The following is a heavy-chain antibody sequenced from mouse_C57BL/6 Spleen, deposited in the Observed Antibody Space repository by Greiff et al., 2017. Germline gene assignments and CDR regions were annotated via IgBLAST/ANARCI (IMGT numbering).Heavy chain of an antibody. CDR2: IDPSDSNT. CDR1: GYTFTSYW. Sequence: QVQLQQPGAELVKPGASVKLSCKASGYTFTSYWMQWVKQRPGQGLEWIGEIDPSDSNTNYNQKFKGKATLTVDTSSSTAYMQLSSLTSEDSAVYDCARGGSRVSDMDCWGQGTSVTVYS. CDR3: ARGGSRVSDMDC. D-gene: IGHD2-2*01. V-gene: IGHV1-50*01. J-gene: IGHJ4*01.